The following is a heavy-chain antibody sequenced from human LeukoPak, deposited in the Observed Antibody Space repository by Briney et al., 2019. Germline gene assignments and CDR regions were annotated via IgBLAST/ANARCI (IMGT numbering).Heavy chain of an antibody. CDR2: IYYSGST. CDR3: ARGLPAATYYYYYGMDV. Sequence: PSETLSLTCTVSGGSISSYYWSWIRQPPGKGLEWIGYIYYSGSTNYNPSLKSRVTISVDTSKNQSSLKLSSVTAADTAVYYCARGLPAATYYYYYGMDVWGQGTTVTVSS. J-gene: IGHJ6*02. D-gene: IGHD2-2*01. V-gene: IGHV4-59*01. CDR1: GGSISSYY.